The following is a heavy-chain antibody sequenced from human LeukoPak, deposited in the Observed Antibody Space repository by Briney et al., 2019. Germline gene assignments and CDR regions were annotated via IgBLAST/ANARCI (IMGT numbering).Heavy chain of an antibody. V-gene: IGHV3-30*18. CDR2: ISYDGSNK. Sequence: PGGSLRFSCAASGFIFSSYGMHGVRQAPGKGLEWVAVISYDGSNKYYADSVKGRFTISRDNSKNTLYLQMNSLRAEDTAVYYCAKASVVAATPDYWGQGTLVTVSS. J-gene: IGHJ4*02. CDR1: GFIFSSYG. D-gene: IGHD2-15*01. CDR3: AKASVVAATPDY.